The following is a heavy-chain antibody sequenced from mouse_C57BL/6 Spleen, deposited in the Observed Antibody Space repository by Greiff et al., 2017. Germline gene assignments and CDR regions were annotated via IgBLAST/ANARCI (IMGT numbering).Heavy chain of an antibody. Sequence: QVQLQQSGAELVRPGTSVKVSCKASGYAFTNYLLEWVKQRPGQGLAWIGVINPGSGGTNYNEKFKGKATLTAAKSSSTAYMQLSSLTSEDSAVYFCARSDSYYYGSSYGFAYWGQGTLVTVSA. D-gene: IGHD1-1*01. J-gene: IGHJ3*01. CDR2: INPGSGGT. CDR1: GYAFTNYL. V-gene: IGHV1-54*01. CDR3: ARSDSYYYGSSYGFAY.